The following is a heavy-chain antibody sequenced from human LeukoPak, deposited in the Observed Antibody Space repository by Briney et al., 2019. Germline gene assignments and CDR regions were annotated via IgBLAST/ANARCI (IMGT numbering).Heavy chain of an antibody. CDR1: GGSISSSSYY. CDR2: IYYSGST. CDR3: ARHGAYCSGGSCLSTRYYFDY. J-gene: IGHJ4*02. V-gene: IGHV4-39*01. Sequence: PSETLSLTCTVSGGSISSSSYYWGWIRQPPGKGLEWIGSIYYSGSTYYNPSLKSRVTISVDTSKNQFSLKLSSVTAADTAVYYCARHGAYCSGGSCLSTRYYFDYWGQGNLVTVSS. D-gene: IGHD2-15*01.